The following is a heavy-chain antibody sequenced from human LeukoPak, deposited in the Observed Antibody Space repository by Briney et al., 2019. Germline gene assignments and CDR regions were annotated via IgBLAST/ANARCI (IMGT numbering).Heavy chain of an antibody. V-gene: IGHV1-8*01. J-gene: IGHJ4*02. CDR2: MNPNSGNT. CDR1: GYTFTSYD. Sequence: ASVKVSCKASGYTFTSYDINWVRQATGQGLEWMGWMNPNSGNTGYAQKFQGRVTMTRNTSISTAYMELSSLRSEDTAVYYCARAPNRGGSGSFLLLYFNYWGQRTLVTVSS. D-gene: IGHD3-10*01. CDR3: ARAPNRGGSGSFLLLYFNY.